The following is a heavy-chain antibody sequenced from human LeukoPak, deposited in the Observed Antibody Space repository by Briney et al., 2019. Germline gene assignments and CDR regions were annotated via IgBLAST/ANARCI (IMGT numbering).Heavy chain of an antibody. CDR1: GGSFSGYY. D-gene: IGHD1-14*01. J-gene: IGHJ4*02. CDR2: INHSGST. Sequence: SETLSLTCAVYGGSFSGYYWSWIRQPPGKGLEWIGEINHSGSTNYNPSLKSRVTISVDTSKNQFSLKLSSVTAADTAVYYCAREVAGTPFIDYWGQGTLVTVSS. CDR3: AREVAGTPFIDY. V-gene: IGHV4-34*01.